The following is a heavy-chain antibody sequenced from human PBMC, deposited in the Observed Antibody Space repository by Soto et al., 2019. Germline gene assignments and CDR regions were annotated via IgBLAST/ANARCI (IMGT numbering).Heavy chain of an antibody. CDR1: GFTFSSYA. Sequence: PGGSLRLSCAASGFTFSSYAMSWVRQAPGKGLEWVSAISGSDGSTYYADSVKGRFTISRDNSKNTLYLQMNSLRAEDTAVYYCAKASDYYGSGSYDYWGQGTLVTVSS. V-gene: IGHV3-23*01. J-gene: IGHJ4*02. CDR3: AKASDYYGSGSYDY. D-gene: IGHD3-10*01. CDR2: ISGSDGST.